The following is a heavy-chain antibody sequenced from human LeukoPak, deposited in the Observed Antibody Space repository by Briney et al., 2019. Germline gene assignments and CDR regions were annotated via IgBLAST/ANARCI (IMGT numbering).Heavy chain of an antibody. CDR1: GFPFSSYA. D-gene: IGHD6-13*01. Sequence: GGSLRLSCAASGFPFSSYALSWVRLAPGKGLEWVSYISSSSTYTKYADSVKGRVTISRDNAKNSLYLQMNSLRAEDTAVYYCALHSSSWTIDSWGQGTLVTVSS. CDR3: ALHSSSWTIDS. CDR2: ISSSSTYT. V-gene: IGHV3-21*05. J-gene: IGHJ4*02.